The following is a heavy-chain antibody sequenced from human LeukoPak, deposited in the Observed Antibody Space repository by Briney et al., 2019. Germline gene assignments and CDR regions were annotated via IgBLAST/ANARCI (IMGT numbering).Heavy chain of an antibody. CDR1: GGSFSGYY. V-gene: IGHV4-34*01. D-gene: IGHD6-6*01. Sequence: SETLSLTCAVYGGSFSGYYWSWIRQPPGKGLEWIGEINHSGSTNYNPSLKSRVTISVDTSKNQSSLKLSSVTAADTAVYYCASLWRSRSGSPFDYWGQGTLVTVSS. CDR3: ASLWRSRSGSPFDY. J-gene: IGHJ4*02. CDR2: INHSGST.